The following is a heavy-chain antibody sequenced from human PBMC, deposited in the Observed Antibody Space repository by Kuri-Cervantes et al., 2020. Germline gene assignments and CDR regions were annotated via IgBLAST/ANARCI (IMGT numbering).Heavy chain of an antibody. J-gene: IGHJ5*02. Sequence: GESLKISCAAAGFTFSNYWMSWVRQAPGKGLEWVANIKQDGSEKYYVDSVKGRFTISRDNAKNSLYLQMDSLRAEDTALYYRARLWAYDSSGRGWFDPWGQGTLVTVSS. V-gene: IGHV3-7*05. CDR3: ARLWAYDSSGRGWFDP. D-gene: IGHD3-22*01. CDR2: IKQDGSEK. CDR1: GFTFSNYW.